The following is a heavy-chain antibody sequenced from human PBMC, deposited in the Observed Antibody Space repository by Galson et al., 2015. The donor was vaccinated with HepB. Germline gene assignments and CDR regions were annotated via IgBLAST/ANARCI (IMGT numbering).Heavy chain of an antibody. Sequence: QVQLQESGPGLVKPSETLSLTCTVSGGSISSYHWSWIRQPPGKGLEWIAYIYYSGSTKYNPSLKSRVTMSVDTARTRFSLNLGSVTAADTAVYYCARDLPGSNVFDIWGQGTMVTVSS. CDR3: ARDLPGSNVFDI. J-gene: IGHJ3*02. CDR1: GGSISSYH. D-gene: IGHD2-8*01. V-gene: IGHV4-59*01. CDR2: IYYSGST.